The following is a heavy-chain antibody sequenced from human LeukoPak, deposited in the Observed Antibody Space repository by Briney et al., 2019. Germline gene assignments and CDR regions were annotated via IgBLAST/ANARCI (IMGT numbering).Heavy chain of an antibody. Sequence: SQTLSLTCTVSGGPISSGNYYWSWIRQPPAKGLEWIRYIYYNESTYYNPSLRFRVSFSVDTSTIQFSLNLSSVTAADTAVNHCARGRGGDYFGSGSYFDYWGQGILVTVSS. D-gene: IGHD3-10*01. J-gene: IGHJ4*02. V-gene: IGHV4-30-4*01. CDR3: ARGRGGDYFGSGSYFDY. CDR1: GGPISSGNYY. CDR2: IYYNEST.